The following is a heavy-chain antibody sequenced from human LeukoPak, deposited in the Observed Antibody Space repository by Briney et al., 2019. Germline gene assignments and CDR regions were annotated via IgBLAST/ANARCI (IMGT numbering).Heavy chain of an antibody. CDR1: GYSISSGYY. CDR3: ARHAPFENGNKRGFEY. CDR2: IYHSGST. V-gene: IGHV4-38-2*01. Sequence: SETLSLTCAVSGYSISSGYYWGWIQQSPGKGLEWIASIYHSGSTYYNPSLKSRVTISVDMSKNHLSLMLSSVSAADTAVYHCARHAPFENGNKRGFEYWGQGTLVTVSS. D-gene: IGHD2/OR15-2a*01. J-gene: IGHJ4*02.